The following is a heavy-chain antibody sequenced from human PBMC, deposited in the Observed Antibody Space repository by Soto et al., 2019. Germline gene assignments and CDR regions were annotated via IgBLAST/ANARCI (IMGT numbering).Heavy chain of an antibody. Sequence: QVQVVQSGAEVKKPGSSVKISCKASGRIFSSFPTSWVRQVPGQGLEWMGGVISASGSVTYAPQFQGRVTITAVTSAGIGYLELSSLTSEDTAIYYCAKVGSRDGYNDVLDQWGPGTMVTASS. V-gene: IGHV1-69*06. CDR3: AKVGSRDGYNDVLDQ. CDR1: GRIFSSFP. CDR2: VISASGSV. D-gene: IGHD5-12*01. J-gene: IGHJ1*01.